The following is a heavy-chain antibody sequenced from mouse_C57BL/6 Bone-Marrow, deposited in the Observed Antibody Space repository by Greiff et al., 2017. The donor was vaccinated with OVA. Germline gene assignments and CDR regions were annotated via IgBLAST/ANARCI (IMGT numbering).Heavy chain of an antibody. D-gene: IGHD1-1*01. J-gene: IGHJ3*01. CDR3: SSPYYYGSWCAY. Sequence: EVQLQESGTVLARPGASVKMSCKTSGYTFTSYWMHWVKQRPGQGLEWIGAIYPGNSDTSYNQKFKGKAKLTAVTSSSTAYMELSSLTNEDSAVYYCSSPYYYGSWCAYWGQGTLVTVSA. CDR2: IYPGNSDT. V-gene: IGHV1-5*01. CDR1: GYTFTSYW.